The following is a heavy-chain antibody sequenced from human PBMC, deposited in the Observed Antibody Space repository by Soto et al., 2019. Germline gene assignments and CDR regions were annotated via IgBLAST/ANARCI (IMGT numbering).Heavy chain of an antibody. J-gene: IGHJ5*02. V-gene: IGHV4-39*01. CDR2: IYYSGST. D-gene: IGHD3-10*01. CDR1: GGSISSSRYY. Sequence: SETLSLTCTVSGGSISSSRYYCGWIRQPPGKGLEWIGSIYYSGSTYYNPSLKSRVTISVDTSKNQFSLKLSSVTAADTAVYYCARQGSDSSSFVTMVRAPTLGWFDAWGQGTLVTVSS. CDR3: ARQGSDSSSFVTMVRAPTLGWFDA.